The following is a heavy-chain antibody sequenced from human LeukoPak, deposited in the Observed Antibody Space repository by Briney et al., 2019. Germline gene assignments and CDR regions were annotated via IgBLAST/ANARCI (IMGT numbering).Heavy chain of an antibody. J-gene: IGHJ4*02. D-gene: IGHD6-19*01. CDR2: ISSSGSTT. Sequence: AGGSLRLSCAASAFTFSDYYMSWIRQAPGKGLEWVSYISSSGSTTYYTDSVRGRFTISRDNAKNSLYLQMNSLTVDDTAVYYCVRDKGWLAHDYWGQGTLVTVSS. CDR1: AFTFSDYY. CDR3: VRDKGWLAHDY. V-gene: IGHV3-11*04.